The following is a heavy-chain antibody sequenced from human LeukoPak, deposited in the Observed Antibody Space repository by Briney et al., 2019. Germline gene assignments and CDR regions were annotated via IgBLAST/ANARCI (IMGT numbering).Heavy chain of an antibody. V-gene: IGHV1-69*13. J-gene: IGHJ4*02. CDR2: IIPIFGTA. D-gene: IGHD3-10*01. Sequence: ASVTVSCKASGGTFSSYAISWVRQAPGQGLEWMGGIIPIFGTANYAQKFQGRVTITADESTSTAYMELRSLRSADTAVYYCARDIENHSPSGAYFDPWGQGTLVTVSS. CDR1: GGTFSSYA. CDR3: ARDIENHSPSGAYFDP.